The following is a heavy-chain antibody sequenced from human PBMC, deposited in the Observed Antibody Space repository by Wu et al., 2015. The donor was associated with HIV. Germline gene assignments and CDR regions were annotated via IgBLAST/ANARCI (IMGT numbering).Heavy chain of an antibody. V-gene: IGHV1-8*01. D-gene: IGHD1-26*01. CDR3: ARVITWXNFGSFYDH. CDR2: MNPKSGNT. Sequence: QVQLVQSGAEVKKPGASVKVSCKASGYTFSNYDINWVRQATGQGLEWMGWMNPKSGNTGFAQKFQDRVAMTRNTSINTAYLDLGYLKSEDTAVYYCARVITWXNFGSFYDHWGQGALVTVSS. CDR1: GYTFSNYD. J-gene: IGHJ5*02.